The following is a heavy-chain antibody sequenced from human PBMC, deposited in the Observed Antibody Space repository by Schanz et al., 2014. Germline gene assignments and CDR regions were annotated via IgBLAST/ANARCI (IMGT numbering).Heavy chain of an antibody. Sequence: QVQLVQSGAEVKKPGASVKVSCKASGSTTFTDYYIHWVRQAPGQGLEWMGWINPNSGDTNYAQKFQGWVTMTRDTSISTAYMEVSRLKSDDTAVYYCARAFGGYDPAGALDYWGQGTLVTVSS. CDR3: ARAFGGYDPAGALDY. CDR1: GSTTFTDYY. CDR2: INPNSGDT. J-gene: IGHJ4*02. D-gene: IGHD5-12*01. V-gene: IGHV1-2*04.